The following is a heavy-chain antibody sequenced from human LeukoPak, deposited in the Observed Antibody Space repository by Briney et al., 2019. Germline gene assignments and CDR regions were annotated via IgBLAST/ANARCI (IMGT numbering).Heavy chain of an antibody. CDR3: ARDNVGPYSSSWYDFDY. CDR2: ISSSSSYI. Sequence: PGGSLRLSCAASGFTYSSYSMNWGRQAPGKGLEWVSSISSSSSYIYYADSVKGRFTISRDNAKNSLYLQMNSLRAEDTAVYYCARDNVGPYSSSWYDFDYWGQGTLVTVSS. V-gene: IGHV3-21*01. D-gene: IGHD6-13*01. CDR1: GFTYSSYS. J-gene: IGHJ4*02.